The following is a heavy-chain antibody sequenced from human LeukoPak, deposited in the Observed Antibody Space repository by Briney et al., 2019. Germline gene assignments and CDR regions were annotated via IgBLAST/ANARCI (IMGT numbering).Heavy chain of an antibody. D-gene: IGHD5-24*01. Sequence: GGSLRLSCAASGFTVSSNYMSWVRQAPGKGLEWVSVIYSGGSTYYADSVKGRFTISRDNSKNTLYLQMNSLRAEDTAVYYCAKRGDDYNPFDYWGQGTLVTVSS. V-gene: IGHV3-53*01. CDR3: AKRGDDYNPFDY. CDR2: IYSGGST. J-gene: IGHJ4*02. CDR1: GFTVSSNY.